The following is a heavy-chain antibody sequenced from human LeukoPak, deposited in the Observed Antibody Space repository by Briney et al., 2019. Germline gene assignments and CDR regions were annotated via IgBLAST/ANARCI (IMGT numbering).Heavy chain of an antibody. CDR2: IYYSGST. D-gene: IGHD3-3*01. J-gene: IGHJ4*02. Sequence: SETLSLTCTVSGVSISSSSYYWGWIRQPPGLGLEWIVSIYYSGSTYYNPALKRRVTISVDTSKNQFSLMLSSVTAADTAVYYCARRYDFWSGYFYYFDYWGQGTLVTVSS. CDR1: GVSISSSSYY. CDR3: ARRYDFWSGYFYYFDY. V-gene: IGHV4-39*01.